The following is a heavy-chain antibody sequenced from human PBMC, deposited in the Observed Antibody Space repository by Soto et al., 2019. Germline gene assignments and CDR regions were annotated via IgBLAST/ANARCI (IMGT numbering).Heavy chain of an antibody. CDR2: IDPSDSYT. V-gene: IGHV5-10-1*01. CDR1: GYSFTSYW. CDR3: ARQNTGLYYYYGMDV. Sequence: GDSLKISCKGSGYSFTSYWISWVRQMPGKGLEWMGRIDPSDSYTNYSPSFQGHVTISADKSISNAYLQWSSLKASDTAMYYCARQNTGLYYYYGMDVWGQGTTVSVSS. J-gene: IGHJ6*02. D-gene: IGHD4-17*01.